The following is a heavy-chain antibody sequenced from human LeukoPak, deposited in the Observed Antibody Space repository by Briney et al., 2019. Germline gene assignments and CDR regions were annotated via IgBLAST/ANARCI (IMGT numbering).Heavy chain of an antibody. CDR1: GFTFSNYG. V-gene: IGHV3-33*06. D-gene: IGHD6-13*01. CDR3: AKGLLSSWYTSFDS. CDR2: VWYDGSNK. Sequence: GGSLRLSCAASGFTFSNYGMHWVRQTPGKGLEWVALVWYDGSNKYYADSMKGRFTISRDNSKNTLYLEMSSLRAEDTAVYYCAKGLLSSWYTSFDSWAREPWSSSPQ. J-gene: IGHJ5*01.